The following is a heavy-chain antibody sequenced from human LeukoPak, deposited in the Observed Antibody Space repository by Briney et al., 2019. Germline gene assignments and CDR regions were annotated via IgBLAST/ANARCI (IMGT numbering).Heavy chain of an antibody. J-gene: IGHJ4*02. V-gene: IGHV1-2*02. Sequence: PGTSVKASCNASGYTFTGYYMYWVRQAPGQWLEWMGWINPNGGGTNYALKFQGRVTMTRDTSISTAFMELSRLTSDDTAVYYCTGGATTPVYWGQGTLVTVSS. D-gene: IGHD5-12*01. CDR3: TGGATTPVY. CDR1: GYTFTGYY. CDR2: INPNGGGT.